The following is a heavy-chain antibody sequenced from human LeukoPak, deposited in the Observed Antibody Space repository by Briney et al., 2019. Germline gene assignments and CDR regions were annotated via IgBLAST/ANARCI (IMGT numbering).Heavy chain of an antibody. Sequence: HTGRSLRLSCEASGFTFDDYGMHWVRQAPGKGLEWVSTISWNSASVGYVDSVKGRFTISRDNAKKTLYLQMNSLRPEDTALYYCAKDYGSSSSWYDYWGPGTLVTVSS. J-gene: IGHJ4*02. D-gene: IGHD6-13*01. CDR1: GFTFDDYG. CDR2: ISWNSASV. V-gene: IGHV3-9*01. CDR3: AKDYGSSSSWYDY.